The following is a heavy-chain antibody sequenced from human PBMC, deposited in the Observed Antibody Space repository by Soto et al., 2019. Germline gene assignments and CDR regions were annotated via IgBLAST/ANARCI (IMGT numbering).Heavy chain of an antibody. V-gene: IGHV4-4*07. D-gene: IGHD1-26*01. Sequence: QVQLHESGPGLVKPSETLSLICNVSGDSIGRFYWSWIRQSAGKGLEWIGRVYSTGGVTYNPALKGRVTISLDRSNNHVYLEMKSVTAADTAVYFCARDLSGTGLDIWGRGTRVSVSS. J-gene: IGHJ6*02. CDR2: VYSTGGV. CDR1: GDSIGRFY. CDR3: ARDLSGTGLDI.